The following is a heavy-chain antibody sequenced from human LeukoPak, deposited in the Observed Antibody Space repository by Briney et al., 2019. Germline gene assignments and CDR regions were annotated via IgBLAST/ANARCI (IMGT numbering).Heavy chain of an antibody. D-gene: IGHD2-21*02. Sequence: GGSLRLSCAASGFTFSNYGMHWVRQAPGKGLEWVSVITSGGSTYYADSVKGRFTISRDNSKNTLYLQMNSLRAEDTAVYYCAKRLPVVGDRNRAFDYWGQGTLVTVSS. CDR1: GFTFSNYG. CDR3: AKRLPVVGDRNRAFDY. V-gene: IGHV3-23*01. CDR2: ITSGGST. J-gene: IGHJ4*02.